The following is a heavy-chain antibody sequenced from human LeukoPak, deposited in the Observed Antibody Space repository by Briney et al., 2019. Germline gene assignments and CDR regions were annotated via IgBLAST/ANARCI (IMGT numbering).Heavy chain of an antibody. V-gene: IGHV1-69*06. Sequence: SVKVSCKPPRGTFSKYTISWVRQRPGQGLEWMGRITPLFVAAHSAQTSQRGVTLTPDTSPSTRYMELSSLRAADTAVYYSARDXSDIXSLIAHWGQGTLVTVSS. CDR2: ITPLFVAA. CDR3: ARDXSDIXSLIAH. D-gene: IGHD2-15*01. CDR1: RGTFSKYT. J-gene: IGHJ1*01.